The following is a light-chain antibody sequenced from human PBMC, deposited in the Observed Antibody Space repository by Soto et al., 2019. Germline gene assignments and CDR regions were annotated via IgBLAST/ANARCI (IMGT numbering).Light chain of an antibody. CDR2: DAS. CDR1: QGISSY. J-gene: IGKJ5*01. CDR3: LQLKPYPLT. V-gene: IGKV1-9*01. Sequence: DIQLTQPPSFLSSSVGSRGTITCRASQGISSYLAWLQQKPGRAPNLLIYDASTLQSGVPSRFSGSGSGTDFTLTIRNLQREDFPTYYCLQLKPYPLTVGQGTRLEIK.